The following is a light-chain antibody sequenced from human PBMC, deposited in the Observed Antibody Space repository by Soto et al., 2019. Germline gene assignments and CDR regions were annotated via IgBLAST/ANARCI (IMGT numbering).Light chain of an antibody. Sequence: DIQMTQSPSTLSASVGDRVTITCRASQSISSWLAWYQQKPGKAPKLLIYKASSLESVVPSRFSGSGSGTEFTLTISSLQPYDFATYYCQQYNSYTYSFGQGTKLEIK. J-gene: IGKJ2*03. CDR2: KAS. CDR1: QSISSW. CDR3: QQYNSYTYS. V-gene: IGKV1-5*03.